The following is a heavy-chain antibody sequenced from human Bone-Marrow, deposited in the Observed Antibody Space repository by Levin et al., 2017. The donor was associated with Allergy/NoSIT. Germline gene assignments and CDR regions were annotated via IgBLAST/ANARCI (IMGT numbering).Heavy chain of an antibody. CDR3: ARVDTSGYDADRYYYDGMDV. D-gene: IGHD3-22*01. Sequence: SETLSLTCTVSGASITSHYWSWIRQPPGKGLEWIGDTNYSGRTTYNPSLQSRVTIAVDTSKNQLSLRLRSVTAADTGVYYCARVDTSGYDADRYYYDGMDVWGQGTTVTVSS. J-gene: IGHJ6*02. V-gene: IGHV4-59*11. CDR2: TNYSGRT. CDR1: GASITSHY.